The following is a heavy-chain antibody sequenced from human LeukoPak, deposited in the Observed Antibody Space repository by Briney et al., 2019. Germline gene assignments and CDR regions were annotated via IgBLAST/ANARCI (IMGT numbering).Heavy chain of an antibody. CDR2: INPNSGGT. CDR1: GYTFTGYY. J-gene: IGHJ4*02. CDR3: ARVLTMVRGVRVYFDY. Sequence: GASVKVSCKASGYTFTGYYMHWVRQAPGQGLEWMGWINPNSGGTNYAQKFQGRVTMTRDTSISTAYMELSRLRSDDTAVYYCARVLTMVRGVRVYFDYWGQGTLVTVSS. D-gene: IGHD3-10*01. V-gene: IGHV1-2*02.